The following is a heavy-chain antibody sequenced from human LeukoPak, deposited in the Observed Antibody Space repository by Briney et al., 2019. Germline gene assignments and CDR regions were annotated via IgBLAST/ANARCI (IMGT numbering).Heavy chain of an antibody. CDR2: INSDGSST. V-gene: IGHV3-74*01. D-gene: IGHD3-10*01. CDR3: ARTPTMVRGVIIPPYWFDY. J-gene: IGHJ4*02. Sequence: GGSLRLSCAASGFTFSNYAMSWVRQAPGKGLVWVSRINSDGSSTSYADSVKGRFTISRDNAKNTLYLQMNSLRAEDTAVYYCARTPTMVRGVIIPPYWFDYWGQGTLVTVSS. CDR1: GFTFSNYA.